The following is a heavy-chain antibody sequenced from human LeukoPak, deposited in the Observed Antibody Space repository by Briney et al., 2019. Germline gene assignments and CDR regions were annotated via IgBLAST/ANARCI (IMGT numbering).Heavy chain of an antibody. CDR3: ARGGGYAWDY. CDR1: GFTFTTYW. CDR2: IKQDGSEK. Sequence: GGSLRLSCATSGFTFTTYWMNWVRQAPGKGLVWVANIKQDGSEKYYVDSVKGRFTISRDNARNSLYLQMNSLRADDTAVYYCARGGGYAWDYWGQGTLVTVSS. J-gene: IGHJ4*02. V-gene: IGHV3-7*01. D-gene: IGHD5-12*01.